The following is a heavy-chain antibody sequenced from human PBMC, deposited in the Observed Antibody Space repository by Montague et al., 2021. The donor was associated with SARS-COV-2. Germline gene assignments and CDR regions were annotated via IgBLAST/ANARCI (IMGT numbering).Heavy chain of an antibody. CDR2: KYYSGST. D-gene: IGHD3-3*01. V-gene: IGHV4-39*02. CDR3: ATLPSCNTIFGVVYGYYFDD. Sequence: SETLSLTCAVSGASISSRSYYWGWIRQPPGKGLEWIGCKYYSGSTYCNPTLRSRVSISMDTSKNHFSLNLSSVTAADTAVYYCATLPSCNTIFGVVYGYYFDDWGQGTLVTVSS. J-gene: IGHJ4*02. CDR1: GASISSRSYY.